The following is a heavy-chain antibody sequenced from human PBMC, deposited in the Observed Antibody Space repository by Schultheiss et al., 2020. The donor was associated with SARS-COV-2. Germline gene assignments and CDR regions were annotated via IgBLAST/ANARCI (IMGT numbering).Heavy chain of an antibody. J-gene: IGHJ6*02. CDR1: GYTLTELS. CDR3: ARAPTPAKGYGMDV. CDR2: INPNSGGT. Sequence: ASVKVSCKVSGYTLTELSMHWVRQAPGQGLEWMGWINPNSGGTNYAQNFQGRVTMTRDTSISTAYMELSRLRSDDTAVYYCARAPTPAKGYGMDVWGQGTTVTVSS. V-gene: IGHV1-2*02.